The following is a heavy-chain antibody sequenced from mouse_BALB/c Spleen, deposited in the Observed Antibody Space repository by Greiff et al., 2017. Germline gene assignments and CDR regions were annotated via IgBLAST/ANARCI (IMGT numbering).Heavy chain of an antibody. CDR2: ISYSGST. J-gene: IGHJ2*01. V-gene: IGHV3-2*02. CDR3: ARDYGSSNFDY. Sequence: DVHLVESGPGLVKPSQSLSLTCTVTGYSITSDYAWNWIRQFPGNKLEWMGYISYSGSTSYNPSLKSRISITRDTSKNQFFLQLNSVTTEDTATYYCARDYGSSNFDYWGQGTTLTVSS. CDR1: GYSITSDYA. D-gene: IGHD1-1*01.